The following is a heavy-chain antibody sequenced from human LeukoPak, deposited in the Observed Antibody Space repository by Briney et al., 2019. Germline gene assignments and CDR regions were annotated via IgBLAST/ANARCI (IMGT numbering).Heavy chain of an antibody. CDR3: ARDKDRSGSGPFDY. V-gene: IGHV1-2*04. CDR2: INPDSGVT. J-gene: IGHJ4*01. Sequence: GASVKVSCKAAGYRFTGYFIHWVRQAPGQGLEWMGHINPDSGVTTYAQKFRGLVTLTRDTSITTAYLDLTSQGSDDTAIYYCARDKDRSGSGPFDYWGQGTLVTVSS. CDR1: GYRFTGYF. D-gene: IGHD3-10*01.